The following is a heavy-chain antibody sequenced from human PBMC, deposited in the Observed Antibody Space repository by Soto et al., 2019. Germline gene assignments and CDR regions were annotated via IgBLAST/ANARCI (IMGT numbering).Heavy chain of an antibody. CDR2: IKQDGSEK. J-gene: IGHJ4*02. Sequence: GGSLRLSCAASGFTFSSYWMSWVRQAPGKGLEWVANIKQDGSEKYYVDSVKGRFTISRDNAKNSLYLQMNSLRAEDTAVYYCARTGRYCSGGSCYVGYWGQGTLVTVSS. CDR3: ARTGRYCSGGSCYVGY. D-gene: IGHD2-15*01. CDR1: GFTFSSYW. V-gene: IGHV3-7*01.